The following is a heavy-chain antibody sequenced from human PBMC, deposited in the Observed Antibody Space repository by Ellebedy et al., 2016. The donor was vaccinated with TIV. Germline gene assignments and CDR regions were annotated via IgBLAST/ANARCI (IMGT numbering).Heavy chain of an antibody. CDR1: GFTFSNYA. CDR2: TSGCGATT. D-gene: IGHD1-7*01. J-gene: IGHJ4*02. CDR3: AKELAAGTTLRLDY. V-gene: IGHV3-23*01. Sequence: GESLKISCAASGFTFSNYAMSWVRQAPGKGLEWVSGTSGCGATTYYADSVKGRFTISRDNSKNTLYLQMNSLRAEDKAVYYCAKELAAGTTLRLDYWGQGTLVTVSS.